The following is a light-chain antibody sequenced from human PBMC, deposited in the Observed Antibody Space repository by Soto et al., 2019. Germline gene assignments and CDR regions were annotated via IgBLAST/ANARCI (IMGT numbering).Light chain of an antibody. CDR2: AAS. V-gene: IGKV1D-12*01. J-gene: IGKJ2*01. CDR3: QQANSFPYT. CDR1: EDISYW. Sequence: DIQMTQTPSSVSSSVGDRVTITCRASEDISYWVAWYQQKPGKAPKLLIHAASSLHSGFPSRFSGSGSGTDLTLTITGLQPEDFATYYCQQANSFPYTFGQGTKVHMK.